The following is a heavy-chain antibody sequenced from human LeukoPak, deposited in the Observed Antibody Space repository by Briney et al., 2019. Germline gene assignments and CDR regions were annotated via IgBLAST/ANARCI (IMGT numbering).Heavy chain of an antibody. CDR1: GFTFSSYS. D-gene: IGHD6-13*01. Sequence: GGSLWLSCAVSGFTFSSYSMNWVRRSPGKGLEWVSSISSSISYIDYADSVKGRFTISRDNAKNSLYLQTNSLRAEDTAVYYCARADSWYQNWFDPWGQGTLVTVSS. J-gene: IGHJ5*02. CDR3: ARADSWYQNWFDP. CDR2: ISSSISYI. V-gene: IGHV3-21*01.